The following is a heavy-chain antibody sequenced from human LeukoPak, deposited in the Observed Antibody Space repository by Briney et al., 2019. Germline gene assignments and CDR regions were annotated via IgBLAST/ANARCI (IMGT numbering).Heavy chain of an antibody. CDR2: INPNNGAT. Sequence: ASVKVSCKTSGYSFTAYYMHWVRQAPGHGLEWMGWINPNNGATKYAQEFQGRVTMTRDTSIRTAYLEMTSPRSDDTAMFYCARGSIGDYVDYYYWGQGTLVTVSS. D-gene: IGHD3-16*01. CDR3: ARGSIGDYVDYYY. CDR1: GYSFTAYY. J-gene: IGHJ4*02. V-gene: IGHV1-2*02.